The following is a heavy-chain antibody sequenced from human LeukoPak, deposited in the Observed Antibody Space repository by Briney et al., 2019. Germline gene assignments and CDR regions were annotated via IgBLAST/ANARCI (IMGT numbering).Heavy chain of an antibody. J-gene: IGHJ4*02. Sequence: PGRSLRLSCAASGFTFSSYGMHWVRQAPGKGLEWVAFISYDGSNKYYADSVKGRFTISRDNSKNLYLQMNSLSTEDTAVYYCARQIAVAAAEYFDYWGQGTLVTVSS. V-gene: IGHV3-30*19. CDR2: ISYDGSNK. CDR1: GFTFSSYG. CDR3: ARQIAVAAAEYFDY. D-gene: IGHD6-19*01.